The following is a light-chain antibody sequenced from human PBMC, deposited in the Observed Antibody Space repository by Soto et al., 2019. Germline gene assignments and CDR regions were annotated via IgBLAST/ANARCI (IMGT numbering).Light chain of an antibody. J-gene: IGKJ1*01. CDR3: QQYNNWPPWT. Sequence: EVVMTQSPATLSVSPGERATLSCRASQSVSSNLAWYQQKPGQAPRLLIYGASTRATGIPARFRGSVSGTEFTPTISSLQSEDFAVYYCQQYNNWPPWTFGQGTKVEIK. CDR2: GAS. V-gene: IGKV3-15*01. CDR1: QSVSSN.